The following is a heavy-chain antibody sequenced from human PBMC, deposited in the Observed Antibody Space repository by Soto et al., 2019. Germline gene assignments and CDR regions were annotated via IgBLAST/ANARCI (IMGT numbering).Heavy chain of an antibody. D-gene: IGHD3-10*02. CDR2: IYHSGTS. J-gene: IGHJ4*02. CDR3: AREAYDRADY. Sequence: SETLSLTCDVSGYSISSGYHWGWNRQPPGKGLEWIGSIYHSGTSYYNPSLMSRVSISVDTSKNQFSLKVTSVTAADTAVYYCAREAYDRADYWGQGTQVTVSS. V-gene: IGHV4-38-2*02. CDR1: GYSISSGYH.